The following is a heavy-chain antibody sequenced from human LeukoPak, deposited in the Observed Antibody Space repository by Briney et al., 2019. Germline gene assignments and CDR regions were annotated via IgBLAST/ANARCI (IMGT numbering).Heavy chain of an antibody. D-gene: IGHD6-13*01. Sequence: PGGSLRLSCAASGFTFSSYWMNWVRQAPGKGLEWVANIKQDGSEKYYVDSVKGRFTISRDNAKKSLYLQMNSLRPEDTAVYYCARGRGNSSSWYVDYWGQGTLVTVSS. J-gene: IGHJ4*02. CDR2: IKQDGSEK. V-gene: IGHV3-7*03. CDR1: GFTFSSYW. CDR3: ARGRGNSSSWYVDY.